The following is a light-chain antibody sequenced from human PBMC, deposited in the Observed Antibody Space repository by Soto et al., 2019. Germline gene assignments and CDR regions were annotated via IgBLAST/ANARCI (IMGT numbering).Light chain of an antibody. J-gene: IGLJ2*01. CDR1: SSDVGGYNY. CDR3: SSYTSSSNLNVV. Sequence: QSVLTQPASVSGSPGQSITISCTGTSSDVGGYNYVSWYQQHPGKAPKLMIYEVSNRPSGVSNRFSGSKSGNTASLTISGLQAEDEAEYYCSSYTSSSNLNVVFGGGTKVTVL. CDR2: EVS. V-gene: IGLV2-14*01.